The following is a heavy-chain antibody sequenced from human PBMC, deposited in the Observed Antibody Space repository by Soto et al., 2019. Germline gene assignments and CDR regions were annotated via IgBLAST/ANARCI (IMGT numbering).Heavy chain of an antibody. V-gene: IGHV4-39*01. D-gene: IGHD2-2*03. CDR3: VRLNGYCVSTKCRGYYGMDV. CDR2: IYSHDDT. J-gene: IGHJ6*02. Sequence: QLQLQESGPGLVKPSETLSLTCTVSGGSVSSNDYSWGWVRQSPGKGLEWIGAIYSHDDTHYNPSLLRPVPISVDTSKNEFSLRLTSVTAADTAVYYCVRLNGYCVSTKCRGYYGMDVWGQGTTVTVSS. CDR1: GGSVSSNDYS.